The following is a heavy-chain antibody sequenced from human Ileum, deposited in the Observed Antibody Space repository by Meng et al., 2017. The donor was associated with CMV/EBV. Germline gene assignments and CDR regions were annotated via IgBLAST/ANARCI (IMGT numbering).Heavy chain of an antibody. D-gene: IGHD4/OR15-4a*01. CDR1: GGTFSSYA. CDR2: IIPIFGTA. J-gene: IGHJ6*02. Sequence: SVKVSCKASGGTFSSYAISWVRQAPGQGLEWMGGIIPIFGTANYAQKFQGRVTITTDESTSTAYMELSSLRSEDTAVYYCARAYGGYYYYYGMDVWGQGTMVTVSS. CDR3: ARAYGGYYYYYGMDV. V-gene: IGHV1-69*05.